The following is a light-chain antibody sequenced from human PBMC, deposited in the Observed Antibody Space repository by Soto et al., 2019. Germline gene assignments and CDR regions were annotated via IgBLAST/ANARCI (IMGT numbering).Light chain of an antibody. V-gene: IGLV4-69*01. Sequence: QSVLTQSPSASASLGASVKLTCTLSSGHSSYAIAWHQQQPEKGPRYLMKLDSDGSHTKGDAIPDRFSGSSSGAERYLTISRLQSEDEADYSCQTWGTGIHVVFGGGTTLTVL. CDR1: SGHSSYA. CDR3: QTWGTGIHVV. CDR2: LDSDGSH. J-gene: IGLJ2*01.